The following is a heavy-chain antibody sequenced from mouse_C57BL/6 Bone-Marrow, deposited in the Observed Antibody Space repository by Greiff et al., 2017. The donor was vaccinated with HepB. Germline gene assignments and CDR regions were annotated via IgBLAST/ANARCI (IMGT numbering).Heavy chain of an antibody. Sequence: QVQLQQPGAELVKPGASVKMSCKASGYTFTSYWITWVKQRPGQGLEWIGDIYPGSGSTNYNEKFKSKATLTVDTSSSTAYMQLSSLTSEDSAVYDCARGGYYYGRYYAMDYWGQGTSVTVSS. D-gene: IGHD1-1*01. J-gene: IGHJ4*01. CDR1: GYTFTSYW. CDR2: IYPGSGST. V-gene: IGHV1-55*01. CDR3: ARGGYYYGRYYAMDY.